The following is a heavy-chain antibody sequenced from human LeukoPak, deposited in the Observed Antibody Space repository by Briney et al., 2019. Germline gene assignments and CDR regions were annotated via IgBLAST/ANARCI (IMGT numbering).Heavy chain of an antibody. Sequence: SKTLSLTCTVSGGSITTYYWSWIRQPPGKGLEWIGEINHSGSTNYNPSLKSRVTISVDTSKNQFSLKLSAVTAADTAVYYCAGQKYSSSPGRYFGYWGQGTLVTVSS. CDR1: GGSITTYY. V-gene: IGHV4-34*01. D-gene: IGHD6-13*01. CDR2: INHSGST. CDR3: AGQKYSSSPGRYFGY. J-gene: IGHJ4*02.